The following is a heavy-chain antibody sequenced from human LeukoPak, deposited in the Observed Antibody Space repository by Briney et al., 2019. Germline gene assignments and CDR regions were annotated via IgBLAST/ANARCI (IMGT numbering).Heavy chain of an antibody. J-gene: IGHJ4*02. CDR1: GFTFSSYD. V-gene: IGHV3-30*02. CDR2: IRYDGSNK. Sequence: GGSLRLSCAASGFTFSSYDMHWVRQAPGKGLEWVAFIRYDGSNKYYADSVKGRFTISRDNSKTTLYLQMNSLRAEDTAVYYCAEGGYGSGSYYSYWGQGTLVTVSS. CDR3: AEGGYGSGSYYSY. D-gene: IGHD3-10*01.